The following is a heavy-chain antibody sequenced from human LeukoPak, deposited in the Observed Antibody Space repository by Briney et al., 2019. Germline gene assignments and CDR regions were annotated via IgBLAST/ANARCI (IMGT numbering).Heavy chain of an antibody. D-gene: IGHD5-24*01. J-gene: IGHJ4*02. V-gene: IGHV3-7*01. CDR2: VKEDGSQK. CDR1: GSTFSHYW. CDR3: ARYTYKHDC. Sequence: GGSLRLSCAASGSTFSHYWMTWVRQAPGKGLEWVANVKEDGSQKTYVDSVKGRFTISRDNAKNSLYLQMNNVRAEDTAVYYCARYTYKHDCWGQGTLVTVSS.